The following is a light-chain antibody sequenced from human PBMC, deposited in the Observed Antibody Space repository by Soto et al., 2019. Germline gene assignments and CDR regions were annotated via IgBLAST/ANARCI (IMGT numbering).Light chain of an antibody. CDR1: QSISSW. CDR2: DAS. CDR3: QQYNSYPWT. J-gene: IGKJ1*01. V-gene: IGKV1-5*01. Sequence: DIQMTQSPSTLSASVGDRVTITCRASQSISSWLAWYQQKPGKAPKLLIYDASSLERGVPSRFSVSGSGTEFTLTISSLQPDDFATYYCQQYNSYPWTFGQGTKVEIK.